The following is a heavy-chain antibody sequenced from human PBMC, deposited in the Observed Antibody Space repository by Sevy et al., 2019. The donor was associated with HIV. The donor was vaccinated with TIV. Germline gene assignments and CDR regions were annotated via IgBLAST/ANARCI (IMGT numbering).Heavy chain of an antibody. CDR1: GGSLSGYY. V-gene: IGHV4-34*01. Sequence: SETLSLTCSVYGGSLSGYYWSWIRQSPGRGLEWIGEVHHSGSTNYNPSFKSRVTMSVDTSKNQFSLNLSSVTAADAAVYYCARIQQVVNYYNYHGLDVWGQGTTVTVSS. CDR2: VHHSGST. J-gene: IGHJ6*02. D-gene: IGHD6-13*01. CDR3: ARIQQVVNYYNYHGLDV.